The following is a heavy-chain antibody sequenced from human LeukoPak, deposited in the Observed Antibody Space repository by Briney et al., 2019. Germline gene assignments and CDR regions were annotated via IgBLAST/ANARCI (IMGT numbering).Heavy chain of an antibody. D-gene: IGHD2-2*02. Sequence: PSETLSLTCTVSGGSISGYYWSWVRQPPGKGLEWIGYIYYTGSTNSNPSLKSRVTMSVDTSKNHFSLNLSSVTAADTAVYYCAGYHCSTTTCYNFDYWGRGSLVTVSS. CDR2: IYYTGST. CDR3: AGYHCSTTTCYNFDY. CDR1: GGSISGYY. J-gene: IGHJ4*02. V-gene: IGHV4-59*01.